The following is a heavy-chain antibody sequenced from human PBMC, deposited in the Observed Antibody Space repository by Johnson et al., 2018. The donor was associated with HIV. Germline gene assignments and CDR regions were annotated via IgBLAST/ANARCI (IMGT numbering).Heavy chain of an antibody. CDR1: GFTFSSYG. Sequence: VQLVESGGGVVQPGRSLRLSCAASGFTFSSYGMHWVRQAPGKGLEWVAVIWYDGSNKYYADSVKGRFTISRDNSKNTLYLQMNSRSAEDAAVYYCAKDRGPMVTIEAFDMWGQGTMVTVAS. CDR2: IWYDGSNK. D-gene: IGHD4-17*01. CDR3: AKDRGPMVTIEAFDM. V-gene: IGHV3-33*06. J-gene: IGHJ3*02.